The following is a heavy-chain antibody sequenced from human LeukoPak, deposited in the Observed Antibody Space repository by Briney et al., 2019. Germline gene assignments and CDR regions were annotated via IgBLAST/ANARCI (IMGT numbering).Heavy chain of an antibody. J-gene: IGHJ6*03. CDR3: AKGHRGWELLFDGCYMDV. V-gene: IGHV3-23*01. CDR2: ISGSGGST. CDR1: GFTFSSYA. D-gene: IGHD1-26*01. Sequence: GGSLRLSCAASGFTFSSYAVSWVRQAPGKGLEWVSAISGSGGSTYYADSVKGRFTISRDNSKNTLYLQMNSLRAEDTAVYYCAKGHRGWELLFDGCYMDVWGKGTTVTVSS.